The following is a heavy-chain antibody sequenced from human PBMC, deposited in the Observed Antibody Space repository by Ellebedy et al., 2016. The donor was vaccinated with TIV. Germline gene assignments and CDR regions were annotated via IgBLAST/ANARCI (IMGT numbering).Heavy chain of an antibody. V-gene: IGHV4-4*07. CDR2: IYPTGST. Sequence: SETLSLTCTVSGGSIGGYYWSWVRQPAGKGLEWVGRIYPTGSTNYNPSLKSRVTMSVDTSKNQFSLRLSSVTAADTAVYYCARSFFDLSSWYNNDFYYGMDLWGQGATVTVSS. CDR3: ARSFFDLSSWYNNDFYYGMDL. J-gene: IGHJ6*02. CDR1: GGSIGGYY. D-gene: IGHD6-13*01.